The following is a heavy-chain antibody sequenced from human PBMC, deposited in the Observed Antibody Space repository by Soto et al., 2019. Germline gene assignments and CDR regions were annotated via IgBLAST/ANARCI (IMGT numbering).Heavy chain of an antibody. CDR3: ARVPITMVRGALTTYDY. Sequence: TLSLTCTVSGGSVSSGSYYWSWIRQPPGKGLEWIGYIYYSGSTNYNPSLKSRVTISVDTSKNQFSLKLSSVTAADTAVYYCARVPITMVRGALTTYDYWGQGTLVTVSS. CDR2: IYYSGST. D-gene: IGHD3-10*01. CDR1: GGSVSSGSYY. J-gene: IGHJ4*02. V-gene: IGHV4-61*01.